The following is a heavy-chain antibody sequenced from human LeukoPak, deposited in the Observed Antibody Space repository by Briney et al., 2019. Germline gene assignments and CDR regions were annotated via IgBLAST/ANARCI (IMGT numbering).Heavy chain of an antibody. CDR3: ARVTGYRIEDYFDY. CDR2: IYYSGST. CDR1: GGSISSYN. V-gene: IGHV4-59*01. J-gene: IGHJ4*02. Sequence: SETLSLTCTVSGGSISSYNWSWIRKPPGQGLEWIGYIYYSGSTNYNPSLNSRVTISVETSKNKYSLKLRSVTAADTAVYYCARVTGYRIEDYFDYWGQGTLVTVSS. D-gene: IGHD6-13*01.